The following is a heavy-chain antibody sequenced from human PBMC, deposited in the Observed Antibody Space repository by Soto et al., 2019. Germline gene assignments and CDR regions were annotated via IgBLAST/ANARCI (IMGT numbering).Heavy chain of an antibody. Sequence: GESLNISCKGSGYTFTSYWISWVRQMPGKGLEWMGIIYPGDSDTRYSPSFQGQVTISADKSISTAYLQWSSLKASDTAMYYCARQRESELELTAFDYWGQGTLVTVSS. D-gene: IGHD1-7*01. J-gene: IGHJ4*02. V-gene: IGHV5-51*01. CDR3: ARQRESELELTAFDY. CDR2: IYPGDSDT. CDR1: GYTFTSYW.